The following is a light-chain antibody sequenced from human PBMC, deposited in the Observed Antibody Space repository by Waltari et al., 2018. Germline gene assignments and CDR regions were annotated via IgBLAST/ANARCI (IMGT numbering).Light chain of an antibody. CDR2: AAS. CDR1: QGISRY. Sequence: AIRITQSPSSLSASTGDRVNITCRASQGISRYLAWYQQKPGKDPKLLIYAASTLQCGVPSRFGGSGSWTDFTLTISCLQSEDFATYYCQQYYSYPRGGLTFGGGTKVEIK. V-gene: IGKV1-8*01. J-gene: IGKJ4*01. CDR3: QQYYSYPRGGLT.